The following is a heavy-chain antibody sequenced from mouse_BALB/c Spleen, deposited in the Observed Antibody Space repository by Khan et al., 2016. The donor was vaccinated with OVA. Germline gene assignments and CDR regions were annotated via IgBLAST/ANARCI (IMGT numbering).Heavy chain of an antibody. CDR1: GYSITSGYA. CDR3: ARGNYHGYYFDY. D-gene: IGHD1-1*01. CDR2: ISYSGVT. V-gene: IGHV3-2*02. Sequence: EVQLQESGPGLVKPSQSLSLTCTVTGYSITSGYAWNWIRQFPGNKLEWMGYISYSGVTSYTPSLKSRISITRDTSKNQFFLQLNSVTTEDTATXYCARGNYHGYYFDYWGQGTTRTVSS. J-gene: IGHJ2*01.